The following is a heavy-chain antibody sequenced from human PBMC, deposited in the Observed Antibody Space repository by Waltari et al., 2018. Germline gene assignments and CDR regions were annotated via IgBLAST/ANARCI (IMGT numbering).Heavy chain of an antibody. CDR1: GYTFTSYY. J-gene: IGHJ5*02. Sequence: QVQLVQSGAEVKNPGASVKVSCKASGYTFTSYYVHGVRQAPGHGLEWMGIINPSGGSTSYAQKFQGRVTMTRDTSTSTVYMELSSLRSEDTAVYYCARGQYGGDCYSCNWFDPWGQGTLVTVSS. CDR2: INPSGGST. V-gene: IGHV1-46*01. D-gene: IGHD2-21*01. CDR3: ARGQYGGDCYSCNWFDP.